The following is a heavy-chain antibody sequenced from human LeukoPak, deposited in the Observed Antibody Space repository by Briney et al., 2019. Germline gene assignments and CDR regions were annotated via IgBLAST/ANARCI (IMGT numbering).Heavy chain of an antibody. CDR3: AREVGDSSGYYYHYFDY. CDR2: IIPIFGTA. Sequence: SVKVSCKPSGGTFSSYAISWVRQAPGQGLEWMGGIIPIFGTANYAQKFQGRVTITTDESTSTAYMELSSLRSEDTAVYYCAREVGDSSGYYYHYFDYWGQGTLVTVSS. J-gene: IGHJ4*02. D-gene: IGHD3-22*01. CDR1: GGTFSSYA. V-gene: IGHV1-69*05.